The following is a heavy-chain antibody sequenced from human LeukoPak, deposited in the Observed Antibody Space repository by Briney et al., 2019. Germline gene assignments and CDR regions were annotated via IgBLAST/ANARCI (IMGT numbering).Heavy chain of an antibody. CDR2: INDDGSAT. CDR1: GFTFSSYA. V-gene: IGHV3-74*01. Sequence: GSLRLSCAASGFTFSSYAMSWVRQAPGKGLVWVSRINDDGSATFYADSVKGRFTISRDNAKNMLFLQINSLRAEDTAVYYCAREILAPGKTHDYWGQGTLVTVSS. CDR3: AREILAPGKTHDY. J-gene: IGHJ4*02.